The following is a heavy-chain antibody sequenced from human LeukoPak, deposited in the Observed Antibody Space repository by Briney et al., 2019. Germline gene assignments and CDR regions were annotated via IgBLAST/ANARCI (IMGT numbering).Heavy chain of an antibody. CDR2: INHSGST. CDR3: ARGVSSGWALYYFDY. CDR1: GGSFSGYY. V-gene: IGHV4-34*01. D-gene: IGHD6-19*01. Sequence: PSETLSLTCAVYGGSFSGYYWSWIRQPPGKGLEWIGEINHSGSTNYNPSLKSRVTIPVDTSKNQFSLKLSSVTAADTAVYYCARGVSSGWALYYFDYWGQGTLVTVSS. J-gene: IGHJ4*02.